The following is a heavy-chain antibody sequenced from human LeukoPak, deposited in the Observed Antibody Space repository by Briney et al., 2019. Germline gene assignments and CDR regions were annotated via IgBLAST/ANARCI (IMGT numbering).Heavy chain of an antibody. CDR1: GFTFSDYY. Sequence: GGSLRLSCAASGFTFSDYYMSWIRQAPGKGLEWVSYISSSGSTIYYADSVKGRFTISRDNAKNSLYLQMNSLRAEDTAVYYCARDRAWAGRYYYGMDVWGQGTTVTVSS. D-gene: IGHD2-21*01. CDR3: ARDRAWAGRYYYGMDV. CDR2: ISSSGSTI. J-gene: IGHJ6*02. V-gene: IGHV3-11*01.